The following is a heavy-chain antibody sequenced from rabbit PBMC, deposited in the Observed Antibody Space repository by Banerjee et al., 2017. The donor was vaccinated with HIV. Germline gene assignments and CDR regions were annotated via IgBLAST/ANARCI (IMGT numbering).Heavy chain of an antibody. Sequence: QSLEESGGDLVKPGASLTLTCTSSGFTLSSYYWICWVRQAPGKGLEWIACINGGNVNTYYANWAKGRFTISKTSSTTVTLQMTSLTAADTATYFCARGCGACNLAHLWGPGTLVTVS. CDR1: GFTLSSYYW. CDR3: ARGCGACNLAHL. CDR2: INGGNVNT. V-gene: IGHV1S40*01. D-gene: IGHD3-3*01. J-gene: IGHJ4*01.